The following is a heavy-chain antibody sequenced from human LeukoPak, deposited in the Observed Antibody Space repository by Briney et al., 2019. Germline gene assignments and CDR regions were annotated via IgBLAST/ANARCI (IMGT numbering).Heavy chain of an antibody. Sequence: SETLSLTCTVSGGSISSSSYYWGWIRQPPGKGLEWIGSIYYGGSTYYNPSLKSRVTISVDTSKNQFSLKLSSVTAADTAVYYCARDNHYDFWSGEENWFDPWGQGTLVTVSS. CDR1: GGSISSSSYY. CDR2: IYYGGST. D-gene: IGHD3-3*01. J-gene: IGHJ5*02. CDR3: ARDNHYDFWSGEENWFDP. V-gene: IGHV4-39*07.